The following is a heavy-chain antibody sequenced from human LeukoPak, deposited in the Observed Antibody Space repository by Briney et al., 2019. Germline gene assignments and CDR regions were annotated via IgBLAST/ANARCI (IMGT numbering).Heavy chain of an antibody. J-gene: IGHJ3*02. Sequence: SQTLSLTCTVSGGSISSGGYYWSWIRQHPGKGLEWIGYIYYSGSTYYNPSLKSRVTISVDTSKNQFSLKLSSVTAADTAVYYCARVVVRSFDAFDIWGQETMVTLSS. D-gene: IGHD2-2*01. CDR2: IYYSGST. CDR3: ARVVVRSFDAFDI. V-gene: IGHV4-31*03. CDR1: GGSISSGGYY.